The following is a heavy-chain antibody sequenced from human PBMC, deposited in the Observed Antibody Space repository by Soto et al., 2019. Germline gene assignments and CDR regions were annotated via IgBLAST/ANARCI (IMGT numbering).Heavy chain of an antibody. V-gene: IGHV3-9*01. CDR1: GFTFDDYA. CDR3: AKSYNHDFWSGPEDAFDI. CDR2: ISWNSGSI. Sequence: PGGSLRLSCAASGFTFDDYAMHWVRQAPGKGLEWVSGISWNSGSIGYADSVKGRFTISRDNAKNSLYLQMNSLRAEDTALYYCAKSYNHDFWSGPEDAFDIWGQGTMVTV. J-gene: IGHJ3*02. D-gene: IGHD3-3*01.